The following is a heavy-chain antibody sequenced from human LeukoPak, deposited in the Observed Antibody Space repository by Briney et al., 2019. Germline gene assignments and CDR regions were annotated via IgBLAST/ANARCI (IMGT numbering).Heavy chain of an antibody. CDR3: ARGIAAAGILPTQYFQH. V-gene: IGHV3-30*04. CDR1: GFTFSSYA. J-gene: IGHJ1*01. D-gene: IGHD6-13*01. CDR2: ISYDGSNK. Sequence: PGRSLRLSCAASGFTFSSYAMHWVRQAPGKGLEWVAVISYDGSNKYYADSVKGRFTISRDNSKNTLYLQMNSPRAEDTAVYYCARGIAAAGILPTQYFQHWGQGTLVTVSS.